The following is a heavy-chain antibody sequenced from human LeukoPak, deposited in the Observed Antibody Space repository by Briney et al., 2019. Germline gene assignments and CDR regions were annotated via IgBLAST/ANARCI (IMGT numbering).Heavy chain of an antibody. CDR2: INAGNGNT. CDR1: GYTFTSYA. CDR3: ARVGARWLPLDPYY. D-gene: IGHD5-24*01. V-gene: IGHV1-3*01. J-gene: IGHJ4*02. Sequence: SVNVSCKASGYTFTSYAMHWVRQAPGQRLEWIGWINAGNGNTKYSQKFQGRFTITRDTSASTAYMELSSLRSEDTAAYYCARVGARWLPLDPYYWGQGTLVTVSS.